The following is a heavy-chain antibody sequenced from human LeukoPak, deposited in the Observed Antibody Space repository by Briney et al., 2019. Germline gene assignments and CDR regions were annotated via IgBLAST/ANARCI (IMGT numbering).Heavy chain of an antibody. V-gene: IGHV1-2*04. Sequence: ASVKVSCKASGYTFTGYYMHWVRQAPGQGLEWMGWINLKSGGTNYAQKFQGWVTMTRDTSISTAYMELSRLRSDDTAVYYCASTPLYGSGSYYNYWGQGTLVTVSS. J-gene: IGHJ4*02. CDR2: INLKSGGT. D-gene: IGHD3-10*01. CDR1: GYTFTGYY. CDR3: ASTPLYGSGSYYNY.